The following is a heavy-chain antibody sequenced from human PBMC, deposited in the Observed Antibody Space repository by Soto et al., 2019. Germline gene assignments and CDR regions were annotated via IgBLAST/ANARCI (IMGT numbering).Heavy chain of an antibody. J-gene: IGHJ4*02. V-gene: IGHV3-9*01. D-gene: IGHD4-17*01. CDR2: ISWNSGSI. CDR1: GFTFDDYA. CDR3: AKEYGDLVTTPFFDY. Sequence: PGGSLRLSCAASGFTFDDYAMHWVRQAPGKGLEWVSGISWNSGSIGYADSVKGRFTISRDNAKNSLYLQMNSLRAEDTALYYCAKEYGDLVTTPFFDYWGQGTLVTVSS.